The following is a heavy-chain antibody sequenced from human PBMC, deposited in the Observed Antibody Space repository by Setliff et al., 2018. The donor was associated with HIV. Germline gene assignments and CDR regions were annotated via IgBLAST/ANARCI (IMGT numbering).Heavy chain of an antibody. CDR1: GFTFSSYA. CDR3: ARGGANPSWFDS. CDR2: ISSSAGST. D-gene: IGHD3-16*01. J-gene: IGHJ5*01. Sequence: PGGSLRLSCAASGFTFSSYAMSWVRQTPGKGLEWVSFISSSAGSTYYSDSVKGRFTISRDNSKNMLYLQMDSLRAEDTAVYYCARGGANPSWFDSWGQGTLVTVSS. V-gene: IGHV3-23*01.